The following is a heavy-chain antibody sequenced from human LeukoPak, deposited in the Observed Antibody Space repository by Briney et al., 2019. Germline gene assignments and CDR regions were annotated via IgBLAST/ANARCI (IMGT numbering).Heavy chain of an antibody. J-gene: IGHJ6*03. D-gene: IGHD2-15*01. CDR3: ARVVEATRPYMDV. CDR2: ISSSSSII. CDR1: GFTFSSYS. Sequence: PGGSLRLSCAASGFTFSSYSMSWVRQAPGKGLEWVSYISSSSSIIYYVDSVKGRFTISRDNAKNSLYLQMNSLRAEDTAVYYCARVVEATRPYMDVWGKGTTVTVSS. V-gene: IGHV3-48*04.